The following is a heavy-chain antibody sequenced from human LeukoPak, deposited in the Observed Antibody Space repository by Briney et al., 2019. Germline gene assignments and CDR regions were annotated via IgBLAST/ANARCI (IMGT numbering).Heavy chain of an antibody. CDR1: GFTFSSYA. D-gene: IGHD3-9*01. Sequence: GGSLRLSCAASGFTFSSYAVSWVRQAPGRGLECVSTISDTGGRTYYADSVKGRFTISRDNSKNTLYLQMNSLRAEDTDIYYCAKGTMYYDILDYWGQGTLVTVSS. J-gene: IGHJ4*02. CDR2: ISDTGGRT. V-gene: IGHV3-23*01. CDR3: AKGTMYYDILDY.